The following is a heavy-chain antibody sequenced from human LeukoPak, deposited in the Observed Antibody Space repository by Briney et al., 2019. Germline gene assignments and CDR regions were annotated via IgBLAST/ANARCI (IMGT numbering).Heavy chain of an antibody. CDR2: LYTAGDT. CDR3: ATGQMFTSGGFDY. Sequence: GGSLRLSCAVSGFTADTRYMSWVRRAPGKGLEWVSVLYTAGDTYYADSVKGRFTISRDNSKNTVDLQMNSLRAEDTALYYCATGQMFTSGGFDYWGRGTLVTVSS. J-gene: IGHJ4*02. CDR1: GFTADTRY. D-gene: IGHD6-19*01. V-gene: IGHV3-53*01.